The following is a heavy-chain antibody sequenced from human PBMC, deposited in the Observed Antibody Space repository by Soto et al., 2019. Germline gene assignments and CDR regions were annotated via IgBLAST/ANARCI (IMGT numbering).Heavy chain of an antibody. J-gene: IGHJ4*02. Sequence: PGGSLRLSCAASGFTFSRDGMSWFRQAPGKGLEWVSLITDNGGSTYYADSVKGRFTISRDNTKNTLFLQMNSLRAEDTAVYHCAKERATTTAFDYWGQGALVTVSS. CDR2: ITDNGGST. CDR3: AKERATTTAFDY. D-gene: IGHD4-17*01. V-gene: IGHV3-23*01. CDR1: GFTFSRDG.